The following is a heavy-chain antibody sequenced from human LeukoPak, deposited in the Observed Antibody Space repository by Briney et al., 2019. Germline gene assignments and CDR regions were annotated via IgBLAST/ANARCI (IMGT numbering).Heavy chain of an antibody. Sequence: PGGSLTRSCAASGFTVSGTAMSWVRQAPGEGLEWVSLIMYSAANSYYTDSVRGRFTISRDNSKDTVFLQMRSLRAEDTAIYYCERDMQLSTWGLGNPGTVSS. CDR3: ERDMQLST. D-gene: IGHD3-16*02. J-gene: IGHJ3*01. CDR1: GFTVSGTA. V-gene: IGHV3-23*01. CDR2: IMYSAANS.